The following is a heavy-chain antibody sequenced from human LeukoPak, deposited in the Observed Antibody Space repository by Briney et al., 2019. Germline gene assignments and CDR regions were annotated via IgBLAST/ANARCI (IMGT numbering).Heavy chain of an antibody. CDR2: INHSGST. J-gene: IGHJ4*02. Sequence: SETLSLTCAVYGGSFNGYYWSWIRQPPGKGQEWIGEINHSGSTNYNPSLKSRVTISVDTSKNQFSLKLSSVTAADTAVYYCARGFTIFGVVKGPNGYWGQGTLVTVSS. V-gene: IGHV4-34*01. CDR3: ARGFTIFGVVKGPNGY. CDR1: GGSFNGYY. D-gene: IGHD3-3*01.